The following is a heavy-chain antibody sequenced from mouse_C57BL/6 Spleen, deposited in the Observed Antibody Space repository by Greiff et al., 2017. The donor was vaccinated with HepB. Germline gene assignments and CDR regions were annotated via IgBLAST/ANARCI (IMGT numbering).Heavy chain of an antibody. CDR1: GYSITSGYY. CDR2: ISYDGSN. D-gene: IGHD2-4*01. Sequence: EVHLVESGPGLVKPSQSLSLTCSVTGYSITSGYYWNWIRQFPGNKLEWMGYISYDGSNNYNPSLKNRISITRDTSKNQFFLKLNSVTTEDTATYYCARDQGLRRGAWFAYWGQGTLVTVSA. V-gene: IGHV3-6*01. CDR3: ARDQGLRRGAWFAY. J-gene: IGHJ3*01.